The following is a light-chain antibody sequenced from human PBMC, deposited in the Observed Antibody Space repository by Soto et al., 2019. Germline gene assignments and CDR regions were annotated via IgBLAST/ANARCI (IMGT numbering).Light chain of an antibody. CDR3: QQYGSSWT. J-gene: IGKJ1*01. Sequence: IVMTQSPTPLSVSPWERVTLSCRASQSVSSNLAWYQQKPGQAPRLLIYGASSRATGIPDRFSGSGSGTDFTLTSSRLEPEDFAVYCCQQYGSSWTFGQGTKVDIK. CDR2: GAS. CDR1: QSVSSN. V-gene: IGKV3-20*01.